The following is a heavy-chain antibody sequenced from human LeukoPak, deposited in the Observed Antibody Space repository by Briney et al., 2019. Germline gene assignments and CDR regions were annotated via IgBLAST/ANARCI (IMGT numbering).Heavy chain of an antibody. V-gene: IGHV3-21*01. D-gene: IGHD4-17*01. CDR3: ARARYGDNFDY. J-gene: IGHJ4*02. CDR1: GFTFSSYS. CDR2: ISSSSSCI. Sequence: GGSLRLSCAASGFTFSSYSMNWVRQAPGKGLEWVSSISSSSSCIYYADSVKGRFTISRDNAKNSLYLQMNSLRAEDTAVYYCARARYGDNFDYWGQGTLVTVSS.